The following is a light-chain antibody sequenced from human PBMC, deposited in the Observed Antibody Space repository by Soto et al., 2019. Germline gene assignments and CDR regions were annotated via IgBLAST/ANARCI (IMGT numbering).Light chain of an antibody. V-gene: IGKV3-20*01. Sequence: VLTQSPGTLSLSPGESATLSCRASQSVSNNYLAWYQQKPGQAPRLLIYAASNRATGIQDRFSGSGSGTDFTLTIRRLEPEDFAVYYCKQYGSSGTCGQGTKVDIK. CDR2: AAS. CDR3: KQYGSSGT. CDR1: QSVSNNY. J-gene: IGKJ1*01.